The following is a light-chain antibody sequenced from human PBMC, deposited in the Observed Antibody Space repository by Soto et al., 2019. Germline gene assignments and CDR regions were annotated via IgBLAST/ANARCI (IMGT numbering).Light chain of an antibody. CDR2: DAS. CDR1: QTISSW. Sequence: IQMTQSPSTLSGSVGDRVTITCRASQTISSWLAWYQQKPGKAPKLLIYDASSLESGVPSRFSGSASGTEFTLTISSLQPDDFATYYCQQYNSYSTFGQGTKVDI. J-gene: IGKJ1*01. CDR3: QQYNSYST. V-gene: IGKV1-5*01.